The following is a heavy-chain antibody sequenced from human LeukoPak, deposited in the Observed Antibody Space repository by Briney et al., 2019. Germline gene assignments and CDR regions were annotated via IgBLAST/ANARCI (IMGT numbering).Heavy chain of an antibody. J-gene: IGHJ6*02. Sequence: SVKVSCKASGGTFSSYAISWVRQAPGQGLEWMGRIIPILNIANYAQKFQGRVTITADKSTSTAYMELSSLRSEDTAVYYCARVLIVVVPAARLPNPKTYYYYGMDVWGQGTTVTVSS. CDR2: IIPILNIA. D-gene: IGHD2-2*01. CDR3: ARVLIVVVPAARLPNPKTYYYYGMDV. CDR1: GGTFSSYA. V-gene: IGHV1-69*04.